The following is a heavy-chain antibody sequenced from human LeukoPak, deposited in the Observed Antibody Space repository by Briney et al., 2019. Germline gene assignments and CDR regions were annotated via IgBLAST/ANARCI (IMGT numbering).Heavy chain of an antibody. J-gene: IGHJ3*02. V-gene: IGHV3-30*18. CDR2: ISYDGSNK. CDR1: GFTFSSYG. CDR3: AKDSYYYDSSGEASVGDAFDI. D-gene: IGHD3-22*01. Sequence: PGGSLRLSCAASGFTFSSYGMHWVRQAPGKGLEWVAVISYDGSNKYYADSVKGRFTISRDNSKNTLYLQMNSLRAEDTAVYYCAKDSYYYDSSGEASVGDAFDIWGQGTMVTVSS.